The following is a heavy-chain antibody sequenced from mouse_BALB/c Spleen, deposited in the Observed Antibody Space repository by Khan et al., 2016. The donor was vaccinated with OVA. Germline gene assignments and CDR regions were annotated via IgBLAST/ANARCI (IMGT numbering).Heavy chain of an antibody. J-gene: IGHJ4*01. CDR2: INTYTGEP. CDR3: ARPPYFSDTLDY. D-gene: IGHD2-10*01. CDR1: GYTFTNYG. Sequence: QIQLVQSGPELKKPGETVKISCKASGYTFTNYGMNWVKQSPGKALKWMGWINTYTGEPTYADDFKGRFAFSLETSANTASLQINNLKSEDTATDFCARPPYFSDTLDYWGQGTSVTVSA. V-gene: IGHV9-3-1*01.